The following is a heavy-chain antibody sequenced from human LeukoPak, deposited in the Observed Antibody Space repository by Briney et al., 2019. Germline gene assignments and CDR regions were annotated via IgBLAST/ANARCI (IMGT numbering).Heavy chain of an antibody. V-gene: IGHV4-59*01. D-gene: IGHD1-26*01. CDR1: GGSISSYY. CDR2: IYYSGST. Sequence: SETLSLTCTVSGGSISSYYWSWIRQPPGKGLEWIGYIYYSGSTNYNPSLKSRVTISVDTSKNQFSLKLSSVTAADTAVYYCAVTYSGSGKDFDYWGQGTLVTVSS. CDR3: AVTYSGSGKDFDY. J-gene: IGHJ4*02.